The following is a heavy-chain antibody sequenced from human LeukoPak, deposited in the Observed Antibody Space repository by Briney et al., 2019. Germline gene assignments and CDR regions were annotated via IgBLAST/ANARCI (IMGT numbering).Heavy chain of an antibody. D-gene: IGHD2-15*01. CDR1: GGSISTYY. CDR2: IYTTGGT. Sequence: SETLSLTCYVSGGSISTYYWSWIRQPAGKELYWIGRIYTTGGTNYNPPLKSRVTMSVDTYKNQFSLKLTSVTAADTAVYYCARDGGRTNSDAVEIWGQGTMVIVSS. CDR3: ARDGGRTNSDAVEI. J-gene: IGHJ3*02. V-gene: IGHV4-4*07.